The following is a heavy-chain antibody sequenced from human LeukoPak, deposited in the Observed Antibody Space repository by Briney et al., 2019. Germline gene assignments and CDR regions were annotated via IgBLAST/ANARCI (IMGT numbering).Heavy chain of an antibody. J-gene: IGHJ4*02. D-gene: IGHD5-24*01. CDR2: INWNGGST. V-gene: IGHV3-20*04. Sequence: AGGSMRLSCAASGFTFDDYGMSWVRQAPGKGLEWVSGINWNGGSTGYADSVKGRFTISRDNAKNSLYLQMNSLRAEDTALYYCARGGRWLQFFPIDYWGQGTLVTVSS. CDR3: ARGGRWLQFFPIDY. CDR1: GFTFDDYG.